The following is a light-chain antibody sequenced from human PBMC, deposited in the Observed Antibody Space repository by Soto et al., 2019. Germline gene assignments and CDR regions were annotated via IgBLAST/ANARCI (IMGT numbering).Light chain of an antibody. CDR3: SSYTSSSTV. J-gene: IGLJ2*01. CDR1: SSGVGGYNY. Sequence: QSALTQPASVSGSPGQSITISCTGTSSGVGGYNYVSWYQQHPGKAPKLMIYDVSNRPSGVSNRFSGSKSGNTASLTISGLQAEDEADYYCSSYTSSSTVFGGGTKLTVL. CDR2: DVS. V-gene: IGLV2-14*01.